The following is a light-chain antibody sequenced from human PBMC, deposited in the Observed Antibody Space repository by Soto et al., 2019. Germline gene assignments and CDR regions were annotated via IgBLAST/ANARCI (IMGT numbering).Light chain of an antibody. CDR1: QSISSW. J-gene: IGKJ4*01. CDR2: KAS. Sequence: DIQMTQSPSTLSASVGDRVTITCRASQSISSWLAWYQQKPGKAPKLLIYKASSLESGVPSRFSVSRSGTEFTPTNTTLQPYDFPSSFALQYNSYPLTFGGGTKVEIK. CDR3: LQYNSYPLT. V-gene: IGKV1-5*03.